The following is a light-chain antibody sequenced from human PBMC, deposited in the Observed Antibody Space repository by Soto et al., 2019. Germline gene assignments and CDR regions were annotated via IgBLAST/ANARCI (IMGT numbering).Light chain of an antibody. CDR2: EVS. CDR1: SDDIGFYNH. J-gene: IGLJ1*01. V-gene: IGLV2-14*03. CDR3: SSYTSRSMLV. Sequence: QSVLTQPASVSGSPGQSITISCTGTSDDIGFYNHVSWYQQHPGKVPKLLIYEVSDRPSGVSTRFSGSKSGNTASLTISGLQPEDESDYYCSSYTSRSMLVFGTGTKLTVL.